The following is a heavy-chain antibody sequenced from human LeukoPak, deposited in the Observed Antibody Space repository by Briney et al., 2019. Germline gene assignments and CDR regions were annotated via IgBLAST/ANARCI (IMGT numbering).Heavy chain of an antibody. V-gene: IGHV4-39*07. J-gene: IGHJ4*02. Sequence: SETLSLTCTVSGDSVSSNALYWGWVRQPPGKGLEWIGTIYYSGTTYYNPSLKSRVTISADTSKNQFSLTVYSVTAADTAVYYCASTGTNVRYYFDSWGQGTLVTVSS. CDR2: IYYSGTT. CDR3: ASTGTNVRYYFDS. CDR1: GDSVSSNALY. D-gene: IGHD1-7*01.